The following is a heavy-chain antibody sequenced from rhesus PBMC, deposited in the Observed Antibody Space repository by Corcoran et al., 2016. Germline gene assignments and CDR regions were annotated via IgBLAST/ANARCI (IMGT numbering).Heavy chain of an antibody. CDR1: GGSLHGYC. D-gene: IGHD5-42*01. CDR3: ARRGYSGYSRFDY. J-gene: IGHJ4*01. V-gene: IGHV4-165*01. CDR2: IGGSRWST. Sequence: QVQLQESGPGLVKPSETLSLTCAVSGGSLHGYCRGWFAQPPGKGVVGFGYIGGSRWSTYNTPSLRSRVTISTDTSKNQFSVKLSSVTAADTAVYYCARRGYSGYSRFDYWGQGVLVTVSS.